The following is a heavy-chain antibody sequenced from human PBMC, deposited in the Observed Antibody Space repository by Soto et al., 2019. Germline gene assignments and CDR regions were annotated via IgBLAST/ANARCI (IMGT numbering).Heavy chain of an antibody. V-gene: IGHV1-18*01. J-gene: IGHJ3*01. CDR3: ALFRDCGVSTADPSLPPVH. Sequence: QDPLVQSGVEVKRPGASVKVSCKASGYSFSTHGISWVRQAPGQGLEWMGWITPSNGHTNYEQKFQGRVTMTTATSTHTGSMEVSSLTSDDTAVYYCALFRDCGVSTADPSLPPVHWGQGTVVTVSS. CDR2: ITPSNGHT. D-gene: IGHD2-21*01. CDR1: GYSFSTHG.